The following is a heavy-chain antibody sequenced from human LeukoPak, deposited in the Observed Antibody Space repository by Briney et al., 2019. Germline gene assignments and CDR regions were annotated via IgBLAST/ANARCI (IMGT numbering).Heavy chain of an antibody. CDR3: ARVVWGWDTAMPTPFDY. J-gene: IGHJ4*02. D-gene: IGHD5-18*01. V-gene: IGHV3-21*01. CDR1: GFTFYTYA. CDR2: ISSNSSYI. Sequence: GGSLRLSCAASGFTFYTYAMSCVRQAPGKGLEWVSSISSNSSYIYYADSVKGRFTISRDNAKNSLYLQMNSLRAEDTAVYYCARVVWGWDTAMPTPFDYWGQGTLVTVSS.